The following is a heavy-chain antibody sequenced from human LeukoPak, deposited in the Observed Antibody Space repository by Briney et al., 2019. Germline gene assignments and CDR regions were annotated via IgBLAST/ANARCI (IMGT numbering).Heavy chain of an antibody. D-gene: IGHD1-14*01. CDR2: INPSGGST. CDR3: ARDRNRNWFDP. J-gene: IGHJ5*02. V-gene: IGHV1-46*01. CDR1: GYTFTSYY. Sequence: ASVKVSCKASGYTFTSYYMHWVRQAPGQGLEWMGIINPSGGSTSYAQKFQGRVTMTRDMSTSTVYMELSSLRSEDTAVYYCARDRNRNWFDPWAREPWSPSPQ.